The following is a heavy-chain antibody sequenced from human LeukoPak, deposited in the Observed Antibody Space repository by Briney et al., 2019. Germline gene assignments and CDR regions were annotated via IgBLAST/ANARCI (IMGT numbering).Heavy chain of an antibody. J-gene: IGHJ4*02. CDR3: AASLPNIVVVPATKGPFGY. V-gene: IGHV3-23*01. CDR1: GFPFSSYT. Sequence: QTGGSLRLSCAASGFPFSSYTMSWVRQAPGKGLEWVSGVSGSGGNIHYADSVKGRFTISRDNSKNTLYLQMNSLRAEDTAVYYCAASLPNIVVVPATKGPFGYWGQGALVTVSS. CDR2: VSGSGGNI. D-gene: IGHD2-2*01.